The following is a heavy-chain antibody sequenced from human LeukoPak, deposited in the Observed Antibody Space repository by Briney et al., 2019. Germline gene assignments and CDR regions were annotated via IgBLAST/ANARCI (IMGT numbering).Heavy chain of an antibody. CDR1: GGSINSYY. Sequence: SETLSLTCTVSGGSINSYYWTWIRQPPGKGLEWIGYIYYSGSTHYNPSLNSRVTISMDTSKNQFSLKLSPVTAADTAVYYCARTSRHFYGSGSNLTPWPADMDVWGQGTTVTVSS. CDR3: ARTSRHFYGSGSNLTPWPADMDV. CDR2: IYYSGST. V-gene: IGHV4-59*01. D-gene: IGHD3-10*01. J-gene: IGHJ6*02.